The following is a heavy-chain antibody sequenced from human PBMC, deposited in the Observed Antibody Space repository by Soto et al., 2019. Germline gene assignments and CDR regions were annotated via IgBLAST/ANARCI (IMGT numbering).Heavy chain of an antibody. Sequence: GESLKISCAASGFTFSSYAMSWVRQAPGKGLEWVSAISGSGGSTYYADSVKGRFTISRDNSKNTLYLQMNSLRAEDTAVYYCAKAGRVNYRDRYYYYYYYMDVWGKGTTVTVSS. V-gene: IGHV3-23*01. CDR1: GFTFSSYA. D-gene: IGHD2-21*01. CDR2: ISGSGGST. J-gene: IGHJ6*03. CDR3: AKAGRVNYRDRYYYYYYYMDV.